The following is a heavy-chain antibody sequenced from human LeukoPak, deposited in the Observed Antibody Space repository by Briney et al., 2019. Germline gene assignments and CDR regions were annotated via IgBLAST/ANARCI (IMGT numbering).Heavy chain of an antibody. V-gene: IGHV1-2*02. CDR1: GYTFTGYY. J-gene: IGHJ5*02. D-gene: IGHD1-26*01. CDR2: INPNSGGT. CDR3: ATDRAPRGAGFDP. Sequence: ASVKVSCKASGYTFTGYYMHWVRQAPGQGLEWMGWINPNSGGTNYAQKFQGRVTMTRDTSISTAYMELSRLRSDDTAVYYCATDRAPRGAGFDPWGQGTLVTVSS.